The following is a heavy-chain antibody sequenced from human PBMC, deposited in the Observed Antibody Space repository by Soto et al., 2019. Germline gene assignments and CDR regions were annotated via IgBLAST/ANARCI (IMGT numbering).Heavy chain of an antibody. CDR1: GFTFSNAW. CDR2: IKSKTDGGKR. Sequence: GGSLRLSCAASGFTFSNAWMNWVRQAPGKGLEWVGRIKSKTDGGKRDYAAPVKGRFTISSNDRNNTLYLQMNSLKTEDTAVYYCHQGLDVVVVPGQIDYWGQGTLVTVSS. D-gene: IGHD2-2*01. J-gene: IGHJ4*02. V-gene: IGHV3-15*07. CDR3: HQGLDVVVVPGQIDY.